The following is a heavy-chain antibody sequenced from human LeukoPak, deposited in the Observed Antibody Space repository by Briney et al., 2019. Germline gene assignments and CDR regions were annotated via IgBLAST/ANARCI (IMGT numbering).Heavy chain of an antibody. D-gene: IGHD3-10*01. Sequence: SETLSLTCAVYGGSFSGYYWSWIRQPPGKGLEWIGEINHSGSTNYNPSLKSRVTISVDTSKNQFSLKLSSVTAADTAVYYCARGRYYGSGSYFYWGQGTLVTVSS. J-gene: IGHJ4*02. CDR3: ARGRYYGSGSYFY. CDR2: INHSGST. CDR1: GGSFSGYY. V-gene: IGHV4-34*01.